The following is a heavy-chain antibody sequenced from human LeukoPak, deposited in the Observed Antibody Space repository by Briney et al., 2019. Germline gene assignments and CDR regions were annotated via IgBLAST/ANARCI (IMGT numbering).Heavy chain of an antibody. V-gene: IGHV3-49*04. CDR3: VQGQRYPVLQVVYYFDY. J-gene: IGHJ4*02. D-gene: IGHD2-15*01. Sequence: GGSLRLSCTASGFTRVDYAVTGVRQAPGRGLDWVGFIRSKAYTGTTEYAASVKGRFTISRDDSISIAYLQMNSLKTEDTAVYYCVQGQRYPVLQVVYYFDYWGQGTLVTVSS. CDR2: IRSKAYTGTT. CDR1: GFTRVDYA.